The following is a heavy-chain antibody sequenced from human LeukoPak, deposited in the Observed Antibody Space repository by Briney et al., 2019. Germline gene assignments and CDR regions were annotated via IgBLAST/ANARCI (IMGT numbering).Heavy chain of an antibody. J-gene: IGHJ4*02. Sequence: ASVKVSCKASGYTFTSYYMHWVRQAPGQGLEWMGIINPSGGSTSYAQKFQGRVTMTRDTSTSKVYMELSSLRSEDTAVYYCARSERLGELSPLPNYWGQGTLVTVSS. V-gene: IGHV1-46*01. CDR1: GYTFTSYY. CDR2: INPSGGST. CDR3: ARSERLGELSPLPNY. D-gene: IGHD3-16*02.